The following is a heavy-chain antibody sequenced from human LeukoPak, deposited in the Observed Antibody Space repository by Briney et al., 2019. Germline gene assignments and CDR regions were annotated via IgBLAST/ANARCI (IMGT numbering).Heavy chain of an antibody. CDR1: GYSFTSYW. J-gene: IGHJ4*02. CDR2: VSAYNGNT. V-gene: IGHV1-18*04. Sequence: GESLKISCKGSGYSFTSYWIGWVRQAPGQGLEWMGWVSAYNGNTNYAQKLQGRVTMTTDTSTSTAYMELRSLRSDDTAVYYCAREGDRYDSSGYPDYWGQGTLVTVSS. D-gene: IGHD3-22*01. CDR3: AREGDRYDSSGYPDY.